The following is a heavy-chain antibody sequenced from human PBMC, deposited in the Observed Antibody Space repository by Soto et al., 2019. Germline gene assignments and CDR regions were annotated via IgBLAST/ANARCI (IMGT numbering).Heavy chain of an antibody. CDR2: INPNSGGT. CDR3: ASSTSSGWYEEVWFAP. CDR1: GYTFTGYY. D-gene: IGHD6-19*01. Sequence: ASVKVSCKASGYTFTGYYMHWVRQAPGQGLEWMGWINPNSGGTNYAQKFQGRVTMTRDTSISTAYMELSRLRSDDTAVYYCASSTSSGWYEEVWFAPWGQGTLVTVSS. J-gene: IGHJ5*02. V-gene: IGHV1-2*02.